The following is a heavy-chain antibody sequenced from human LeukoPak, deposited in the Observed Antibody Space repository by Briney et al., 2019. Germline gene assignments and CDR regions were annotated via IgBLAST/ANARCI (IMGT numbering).Heavy chain of an antibody. CDR1: GYTFTGYY. CDR2: INPNSGGT. D-gene: IGHD3-22*01. Sequence: AASVKVSRKASGYTFTGYYMHWVRQAPGQGLEWMGWINPNSGGTNYAQKFQGRVTMTRDTSISTAYMGLSRLRSDDTAVYYCASPDSSVVDPWGQGTLVTVSS. CDR3: ASPDSSVVDP. V-gene: IGHV1-2*02. J-gene: IGHJ5*02.